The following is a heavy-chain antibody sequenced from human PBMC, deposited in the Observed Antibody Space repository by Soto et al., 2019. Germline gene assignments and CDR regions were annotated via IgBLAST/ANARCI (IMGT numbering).Heavy chain of an antibody. CDR2: FSSSTSI. D-gene: IGHD4-4*01. V-gene: IGHV3-48*02. CDR1: GFTFSSFS. Sequence: VELVESGGGLVQPGGSLRLSCVASGFTFSSFSMNWVRQAPGKGLEWVSYFSSSTSIYYADSVKGRFTISRDNAKNALYLQMNSLRDEDTAVYYCARSDYKLDYWGQGTLVTVSS. CDR3: ARSDYKLDY. J-gene: IGHJ4*02.